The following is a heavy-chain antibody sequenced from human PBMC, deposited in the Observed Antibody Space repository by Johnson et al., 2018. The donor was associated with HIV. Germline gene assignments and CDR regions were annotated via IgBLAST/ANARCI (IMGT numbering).Heavy chain of an antibody. CDR2: TSYDGSNK. Sequence: QVQLVESGGGVVQPGRSLRLSCAASGFPISRFAVHWIRQAPGKGLEWVGVTSYDGSNKYYADSVKGRFTISRDNSKNTLYLQMNSLRAEDTAVYYCARSRTRLPFDAFDIWGQWTMVTVSS. J-gene: IGHJ3*02. V-gene: IGHV3-30-3*01. CDR1: GFPISRFA. D-gene: IGHD5/OR15-5a*01. CDR3: ARSRTRLPFDAFDI.